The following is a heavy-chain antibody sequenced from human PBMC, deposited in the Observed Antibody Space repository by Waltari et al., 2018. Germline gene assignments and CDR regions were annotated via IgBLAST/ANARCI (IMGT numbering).Heavy chain of an antibody. CDR3: AREEAAAGFDY. V-gene: IGHV4-34*01. D-gene: IGHD6-13*01. Sequence: QVQLQQWGAGLLKPSETLSLTCAVYGGSFRGYYWSWIRQPPGKGLEWIGEINHRGSTNYNPSLKSRVTISVDTSKNQFSLKLSSVTAADTAVYYCAREEAAAGFDYWGQGTLVTVSS. CDR1: GGSFRGYY. CDR2: INHRGST. J-gene: IGHJ4*02.